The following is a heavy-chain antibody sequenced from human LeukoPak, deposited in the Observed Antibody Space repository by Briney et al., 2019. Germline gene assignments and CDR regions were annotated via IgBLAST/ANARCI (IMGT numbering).Heavy chain of an antibody. CDR2: INPGGSGI. CDR3: ARSNQADDY. V-gene: IGHV3-74*01. J-gene: IGHJ4*02. Sequence: GGSLRLSCAASGFTFSSYWMHWVRQVPGKGLVWVARINPGGSGITYADSVKGRFTISRDNAKNTLYLQMDSLRAEDTGVYYCARSNQADDYWGQGTLVTVSS. D-gene: IGHD1-14*01. CDR1: GFTFSSYW.